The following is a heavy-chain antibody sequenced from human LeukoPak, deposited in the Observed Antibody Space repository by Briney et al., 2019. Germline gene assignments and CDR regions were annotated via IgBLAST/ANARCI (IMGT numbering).Heavy chain of an antibody. CDR2: INHSGST. CDR1: GGSFSGYY. J-gene: IGHJ6*03. CDR3: ARGRRVRGLGYYHYYMDV. D-gene: IGHD3-10*01. Sequence: MTSETLSLTCAVYGGSFSGYYWSWIRQPPGKGLEWIGEINHSGSTNYNPSLKSRVTISVDTSKNQFSLKLSSVTAADTAVYYCARGRRVRGLGYYHYYMDVWGKGTTVTISS. V-gene: IGHV4-34*01.